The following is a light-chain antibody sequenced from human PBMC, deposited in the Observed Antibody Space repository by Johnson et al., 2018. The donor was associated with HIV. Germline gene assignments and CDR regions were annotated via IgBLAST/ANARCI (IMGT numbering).Light chain of an antibody. J-gene: IGLJ1*01. Sequence: HSVLTQPPSVSAAPGQKVTISCSGSSSNIGNNYVSWYQQLPGTAPKLLIYEKNKRPSGIPDRFSASMSGTSATLDITGLQTGDEGDYYCGAWDSSLGCVFGTGTKVTVL. CDR3: GAWDSSLGCV. CDR2: EKN. CDR1: SSNIGNNY. V-gene: IGLV1-51*02.